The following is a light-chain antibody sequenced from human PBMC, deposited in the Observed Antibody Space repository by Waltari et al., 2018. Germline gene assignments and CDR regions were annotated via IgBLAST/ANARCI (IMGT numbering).Light chain of an antibody. Sequence: DIQLTQSPSSLSASVGDRVTITCRASQSISTYLNWYQHKPGKAPKALIFAASSLQSGVPSRFSGSGSGTDFTLTISSLQPGDFATYFCQQSYRTPGTFGQGTKVEIK. J-gene: IGKJ1*01. CDR2: AAS. CDR1: QSISTY. V-gene: IGKV1-39*01. CDR3: QQSYRTPGT.